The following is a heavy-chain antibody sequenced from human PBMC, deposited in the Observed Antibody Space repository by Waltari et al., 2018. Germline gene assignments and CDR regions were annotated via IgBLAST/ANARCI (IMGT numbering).Heavy chain of an antibody. CDR1: GLPFSSSG. J-gene: IGHJ4*02. V-gene: IGHV3-23*03. D-gene: IGHD2-15*01. CDR3: AKDARYGGNDY. Sequence: EVQLLESGGGLVQPGGYLRLSCGGPGLPFSSSGLSWLRQAPGKGLEWVSVIYSGGSTYYADSVKGRFTISRDNSKNTLYLQMNSLRAEDTAVYYCAKDARYGGNDYWGQGTLVTVSS. CDR2: IYSGGST.